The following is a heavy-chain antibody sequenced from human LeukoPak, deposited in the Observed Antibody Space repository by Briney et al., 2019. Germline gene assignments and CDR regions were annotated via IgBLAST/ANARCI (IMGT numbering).Heavy chain of an antibody. CDR2: IYYSGST. CDR1: GVSISNSSYY. CDR3: ARVIRYGYVVNNWFDP. V-gene: IGHV4-39*07. J-gene: IGHJ5*02. Sequence: SETLSLTCIVSGVSISNSSYYWGWIRQPPGKGLEWIGSIYYSGSTYYNPSLKSRVTISVDTSKNQFSLKLSPVTAADTAVYYCARVIRYGYVVNNWFDPWGQGTLVTVSS. D-gene: IGHD5-12*01.